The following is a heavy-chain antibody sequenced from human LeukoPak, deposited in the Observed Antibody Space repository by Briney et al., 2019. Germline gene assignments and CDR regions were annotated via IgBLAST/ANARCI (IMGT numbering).Heavy chain of an antibody. D-gene: IGHD5-18*01. Sequence: GGSLRLSCAASGFTFSSYWMSWVRQAPGKGLEWVANIKQDGSEKYYVDSVKGRFTISRDNAKNSLYLQMHSLRAEGTAVYYCARGLRSVDTAMVTGDYWGQGTLVTVSS. J-gene: IGHJ4*02. CDR1: GFTFSSYW. CDR2: IKQDGSEK. V-gene: IGHV3-7*01. CDR3: ARGLRSVDTAMVTGDY.